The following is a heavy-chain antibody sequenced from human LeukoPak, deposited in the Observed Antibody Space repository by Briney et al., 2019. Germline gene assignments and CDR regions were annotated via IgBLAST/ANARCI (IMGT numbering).Heavy chain of an antibody. CDR3: TRGSIAYYYMDV. CDR2: IYYSGST. J-gene: IGHJ6*03. CDR1: AGFVSNSNYY. V-gene: IGHV4-39*07. Sequence: SETLSLTCTVSAGFVSNSNYYWGWIRQPPGKGLEWIGSIYYSGSTYYNPSLESRVTISVDTSKNQFSLKLSSVTAADTAVYYCTRGSIAYYYMDVWGKGTTVTISS. D-gene: IGHD3-22*01.